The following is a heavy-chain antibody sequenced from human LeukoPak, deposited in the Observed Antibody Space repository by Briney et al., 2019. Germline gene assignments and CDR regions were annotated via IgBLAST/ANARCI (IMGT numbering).Heavy chain of an antibody. CDR3: ARGHYYDSSGYYRSDAFDI. J-gene: IGHJ3*02. CDR2: MNPNSGNT. D-gene: IGHD3-22*01. Sequence: ASVKVSCKASGYTFTSYDINWVRQATGQGLEWMGWMNPNSGNTGYAQKFQGRVTITRNTSISTAYMELSSLRSEDTAVYYCARGHYYDSSGYYRSDAFDIWGQGTMVTVSS. V-gene: IGHV1-8*03. CDR1: GYTFTSYD.